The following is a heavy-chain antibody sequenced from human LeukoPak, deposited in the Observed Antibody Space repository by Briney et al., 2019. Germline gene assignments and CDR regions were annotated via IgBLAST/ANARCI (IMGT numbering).Heavy chain of an antibody. Sequence: GGSLRLSCAASGFTFSSYSMNWVRQAPGKGLGWVSSISSSSSYIYYADSVKGRFTISRDNAKNSLYLQMNSLRAEDTTVHYSARIPYYDFWSGYYGSQPYFDYWGQGTLVTVSS. V-gene: IGHV3-21*01. J-gene: IGHJ4*02. D-gene: IGHD3-3*01. CDR3: ARIPYYDFWSGYYGSQPYFDY. CDR1: GFTFSSYS. CDR2: ISSSSSYI.